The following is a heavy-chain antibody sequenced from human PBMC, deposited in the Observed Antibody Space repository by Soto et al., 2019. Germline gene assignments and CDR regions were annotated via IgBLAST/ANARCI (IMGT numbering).Heavy chain of an antibody. V-gene: IGHV3-23*01. CDR3: AKLGFVLMELYYFHQ. CDR1: GFTFSSYA. J-gene: IGHJ4*01. D-gene: IGHD2-8*01. CDR2: SSGNSGKT. Sequence: EVQLLESGGCLVQPGGSLRLSCTASGFTFSSYAMSWVRQAPGKELEWGSTSSGNSGKTNYAESVKGRFSISRDNSKNTGHLQLKSLRAEDTAVYFCAKLGFVLMELYYFHQWGHGTLVTGSS.